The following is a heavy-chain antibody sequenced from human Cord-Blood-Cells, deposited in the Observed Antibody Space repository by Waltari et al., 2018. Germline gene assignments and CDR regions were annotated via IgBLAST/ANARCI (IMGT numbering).Heavy chain of an antibody. Sequence: QVQLQQWGAGLLKPSETLSLPCAVYGGSFSGNYWSWIRQPPGKGLEWFGEINHSGSTNYNPSLKSRVTISVDTSKNQFSLKLSSVTAADTAVYYCARPHYGDYGWFDPWGQGTLVTVSS. D-gene: IGHD4-17*01. CDR3: ARPHYGDYGWFDP. CDR2: INHSGST. J-gene: IGHJ5*02. V-gene: IGHV4-34*01. CDR1: GGSFSGNY.